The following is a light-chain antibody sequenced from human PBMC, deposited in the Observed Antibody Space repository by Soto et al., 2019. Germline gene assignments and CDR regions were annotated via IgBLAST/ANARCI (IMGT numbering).Light chain of an antibody. CDR2: GAS. Sequence: IVLTQSPGTLSLPPGERATLSCRASQSVSSSYLAWYQQKPGQAPRLLIYGASSRATGIPDRFSGSGSGTDFTLTISRLEPEDFAVYYCQQYGSSPTWTFGQGTKV. V-gene: IGKV3-20*01. CDR1: QSVSSSY. J-gene: IGKJ1*01. CDR3: QQYGSSPTWT.